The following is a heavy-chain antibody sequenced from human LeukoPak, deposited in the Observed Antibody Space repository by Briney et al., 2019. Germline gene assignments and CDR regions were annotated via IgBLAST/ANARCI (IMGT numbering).Heavy chain of an antibody. D-gene: IGHD2-2*01. J-gene: IGHJ6*02. CDR1: GYSFTTYW. V-gene: IGHV5-51*01. CDR3: ARHPDCTRTSCYVDYYGIDV. CDR2: IYPGDSDT. Sequence: RGESLKISCRGSGYSFTTYWIGWVRQMPGKGLEWMGIIYPGDSDTRYNPSFQGQVTISADNSISTAYLQWSSLKASDTAMYYCARHPDCTRTSCYVDYYGIDVWGQGTTVTVSS.